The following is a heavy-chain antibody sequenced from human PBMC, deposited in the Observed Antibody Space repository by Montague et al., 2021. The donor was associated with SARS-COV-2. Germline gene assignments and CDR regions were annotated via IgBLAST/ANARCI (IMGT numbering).Heavy chain of an antibody. CDR2: ISGSGGST. V-gene: IGHV3-23*01. CDR3: ASSLDYGDYYYYYGMDV. J-gene: IGHJ6*02. Sequence: SLRLSCAASGFTFSSYAMSWVRQAPGKGLEWVSAISGSGGSTYYADSVKGRFTISRDNSKNTLYLQMNSLRAEDTAVYYCASSLDYGDYYYYYGMDVWGQGTTVTVSS. D-gene: IGHD4-17*01. CDR1: GFTFSSYA.